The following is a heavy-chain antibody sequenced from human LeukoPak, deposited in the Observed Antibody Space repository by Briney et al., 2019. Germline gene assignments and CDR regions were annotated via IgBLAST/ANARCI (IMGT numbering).Heavy chain of an antibody. V-gene: IGHV3-7*01. D-gene: IGHD6-13*01. CDR3: ARVVAAAGSLDY. CDR2: IKQDGSEK. Sequence: GGSLRLSCTASGFTFSTFAMNWVRQAPGKGLEWVANIKQDGSEKYYVDSVKGRFTISRDNAKNSLYLQMNSLRAEDTAVYYCARVVAAAGSLDYWGQGTLVTVSS. CDR1: GFTFSTFA. J-gene: IGHJ4*02.